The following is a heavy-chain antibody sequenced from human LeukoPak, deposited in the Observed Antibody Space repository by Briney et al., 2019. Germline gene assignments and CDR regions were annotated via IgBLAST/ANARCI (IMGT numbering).Heavy chain of an antibody. V-gene: IGHV3-48*03. Sequence: GGSLRLSCAASGFTFSSYAMHWVRQAPGKGLEWVSYISSSGSTIYYADSVKGRFTISRDNAKNSLYLQMNSLRAEDTAVYYCASPARGNWNPSGYWGQGTLVTVSS. J-gene: IGHJ4*02. CDR1: GFTFSSYA. D-gene: IGHD1-20*01. CDR3: ASPARGNWNPSGY. CDR2: ISSSGSTI.